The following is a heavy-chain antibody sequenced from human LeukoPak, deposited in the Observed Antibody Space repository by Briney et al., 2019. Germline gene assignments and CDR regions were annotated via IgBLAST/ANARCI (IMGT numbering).Heavy chain of an antibody. Sequence: SETLSLTCTVSGGSISSGSYYWSWIRQPAGKGLEWIGRIYTSGSTNYNPSLKSRVTISVDTSKNQFSLKLSSVTAADTAVYYCARGPYYYYYMDVWGKGTTVTISS. CDR1: GGSISSGSYY. J-gene: IGHJ6*03. V-gene: IGHV4-61*02. CDR3: ARGPYYYYYMDV. CDR2: IYTSGST.